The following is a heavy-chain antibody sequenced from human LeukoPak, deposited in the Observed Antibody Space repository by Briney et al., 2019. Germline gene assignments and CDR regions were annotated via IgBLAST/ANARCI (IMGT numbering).Heavy chain of an antibody. V-gene: IGHV1-69*05. CDR1: GVTFSSYA. Sequence: SVKLSCKASGVTFSSYAMSWVRQAPGQGLEWMGGIIPIFGTAYYAQKVQGRVTITTDKSTNTAYMELSSLRSEDTAVYYCAEPIVVVTANYAFDIWGEGTMVTVPS. J-gene: IGHJ3*02. D-gene: IGHD2-21*02. CDR3: AEPIVVVTANYAFDI. CDR2: IIPIFGTA.